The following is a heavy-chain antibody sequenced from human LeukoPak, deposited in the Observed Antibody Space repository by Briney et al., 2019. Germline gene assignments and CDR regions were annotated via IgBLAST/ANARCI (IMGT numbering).Heavy chain of an antibody. J-gene: IGHJ4*02. D-gene: IGHD3-22*01. V-gene: IGHV4-59*01. CDR3: ARQSISGSSLSYFDY. CDR1: GGSISSYS. CDR2: IYDSGST. Sequence: SETLSLTCTVSGGSISSYSWSWIRQPPGKGLEWIGNIYDSGSTNYNPSLKSRLTISVDTSKNHCSLKLSSVTAADTAVYYCARQSISGSSLSYFDYWGQGTLVNVSS.